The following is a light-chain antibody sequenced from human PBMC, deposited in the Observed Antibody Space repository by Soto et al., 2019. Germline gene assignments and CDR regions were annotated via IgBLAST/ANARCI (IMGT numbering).Light chain of an antibody. Sequence: QSVQTQPPSASGTPGQRVTMSCSGSSSNSGSNTVNWYQQLPGTAPKLLIYTNNQRPSGVPDRFSDSKSGTSASLAISGLQPEDEADYYCAAWDGSLQTWVFGGGTKLTVL. CDR1: SSNSGSNT. CDR3: AAWDGSLQTWV. V-gene: IGLV1-44*01. J-gene: IGLJ3*02. CDR2: TNN.